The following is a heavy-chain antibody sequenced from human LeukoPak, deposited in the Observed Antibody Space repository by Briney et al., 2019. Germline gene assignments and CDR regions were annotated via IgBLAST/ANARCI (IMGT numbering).Heavy chain of an antibody. J-gene: IGHJ4*02. CDR2: INPNSGGT. Sequence: SSVKVSCKASGYTFTGYYMHWVRQAPGRGLEWMGWINPNSGGTNYAQKFQGRVTMTRDTSISTAYMELSSLRSEDTAVYYCAREANPEGYWGQGTLVTVSS. CDR3: AREANPEGY. CDR1: GYTFTGYY. V-gene: IGHV1-2*02. D-gene: IGHD1-14*01.